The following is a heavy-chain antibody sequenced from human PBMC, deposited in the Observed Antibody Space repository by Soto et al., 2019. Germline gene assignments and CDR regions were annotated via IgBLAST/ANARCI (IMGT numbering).Heavy chain of an antibody. CDR3: VKDGYSSGCYPTPYFHF. D-gene: IGHD6-19*01. J-gene: IGHJ4*02. CDR1: GFTFSSYR. Sequence: QVQLVESGGGVVQPGRSLRLSCAASGFTFSSYRMHWVRQAPVKGPEWVALISPDGNRENYAASVKGRLIISRDNSKDTMDVQMNSLRAEDTAVYFCVKDGYSSGCYPTPYFHFWCQGCLVCVSS. V-gene: IGHV3-30*18. CDR2: ISPDGNRE.